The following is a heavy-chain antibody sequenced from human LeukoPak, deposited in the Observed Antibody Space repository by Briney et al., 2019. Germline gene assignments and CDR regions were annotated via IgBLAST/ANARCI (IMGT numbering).Heavy chain of an antibody. CDR3: ARDLQTGLAFDA. CDR1: GFTFSSYG. J-gene: IGHJ3*01. Sequence: GGSLRLSCEASGFTFSSYGMHWVRQAPGKALEWVSSLSGSGRLVWYAASVKGRFTISRDNAANSLFLQMNSLRVEDTAVYYCARDLQTGLAFDAWGRGTVVAVSS. V-gene: IGHV3-21*06. CDR2: LSGSGRLV. D-gene: IGHD7-27*01.